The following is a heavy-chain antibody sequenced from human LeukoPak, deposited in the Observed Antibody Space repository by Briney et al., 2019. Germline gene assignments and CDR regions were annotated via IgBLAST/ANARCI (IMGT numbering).Heavy chain of an antibody. CDR1: GYTFTGYY. Sequence: ASVKVSCKASGYTFTGYYMHRVRQAPGQGLEWMGWINPNSGGTNYAQKFQGWVTMTRDTSISTAYMELSRLRSDDTAVYYCARGGAMGYCSSTSCYAADYWGQGTLVTVSS. V-gene: IGHV1-2*04. CDR2: INPNSGGT. J-gene: IGHJ4*02. CDR3: ARGGAMGYCSSTSCYAADY. D-gene: IGHD2-2*01.